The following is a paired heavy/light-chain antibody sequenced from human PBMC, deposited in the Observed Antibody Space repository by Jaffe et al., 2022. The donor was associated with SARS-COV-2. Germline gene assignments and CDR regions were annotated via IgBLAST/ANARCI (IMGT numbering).Light chain of an antibody. CDR2: DAS. CDR3: QQAKSFPLT. J-gene: IGKJ4*01. Sequence: DIQMTQSPSSVSASVGDRVTITCRASQDITSRLAWYQQKPGKAPKLLIYDASNLQSGVPSRFSGSESGTGFTLTIVSLQPEDFATYYCQQAKSFPLTFGGGTKVEMK. CDR1: QDITSR. V-gene: IGKV1-12*01.
Heavy chain of an antibody. CDR2: ISVSGGTT. D-gene: IGHD1-26*01. CDR1: GFTFSNNA. Sequence: EVQLLESGGGLVQPGGSLRLSCAASGFTFSNNAMTWVRQAPGKGLEWLSSISVSGGTTYYADSVKGRFTISRDNSKNTLYLQTNSLRAEDTAVYFCAQDQRGGGNYGWFDPWGQGTRVTVSS. J-gene: IGHJ5*02. V-gene: IGHV3-23*01. CDR3: AQDQRGGGNYGWFDP.